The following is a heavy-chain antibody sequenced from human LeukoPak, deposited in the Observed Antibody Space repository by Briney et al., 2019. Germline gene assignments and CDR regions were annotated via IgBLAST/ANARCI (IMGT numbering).Heavy chain of an antibody. D-gene: IGHD3-10*01. CDR2: ISWNSDSI. Sequence: GGSLRLSCAASGFTFDDYAMHWVRQAPGKGLEGVSGISWNSDSIGYADSVKGRFTISRDNAKNSLYLQMNSLRVEDTALYYCAKDKASGSGRIYYYYMDVWGKGTTVTVSS. CDR3: AKDKASGSGRIYYYYMDV. CDR1: GFTFDDYA. J-gene: IGHJ6*03. V-gene: IGHV3-9*01.